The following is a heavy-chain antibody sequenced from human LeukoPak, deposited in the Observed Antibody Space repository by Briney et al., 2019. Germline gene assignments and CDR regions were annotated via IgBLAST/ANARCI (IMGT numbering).Heavy chain of an antibody. Sequence: SETLSLTCAVYGGSFSGYYWSWLRQPPGKGLEWIGEINHSGSTNYNPSLKSQVTISVDTPKNQFSLKLSSVTAADTAVYYCARRLVVPAARGYNWFDPWGQGTLVTVSS. CDR3: ARRLVVPAARGYNWFDP. V-gene: IGHV4-34*01. D-gene: IGHD2-2*01. J-gene: IGHJ5*02. CDR1: GGSFSGYY. CDR2: INHSGST.